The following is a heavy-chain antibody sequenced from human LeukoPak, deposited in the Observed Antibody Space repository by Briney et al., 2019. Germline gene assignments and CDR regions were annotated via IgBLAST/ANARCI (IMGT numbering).Heavy chain of an antibody. CDR1: GYTFTSYY. CDR2: INPSGGST. V-gene: IGHV1-46*01. CDR3: ARDPVDSSGYYYLDY. J-gene: IGHJ4*02. D-gene: IGHD3-22*01. Sequence: GASVTVSCKASGYTFTSYYMHWVRQAPGQGLEWMGIINPSGGSTSYAQKFQGRVTMTRDTSTSTVYMELSSLRSEDAAVYYCARDPVDSSGYYYLDYWGQGTLVTVSS.